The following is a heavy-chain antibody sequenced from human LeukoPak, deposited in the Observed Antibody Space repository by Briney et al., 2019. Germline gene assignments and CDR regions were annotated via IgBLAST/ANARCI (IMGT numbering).Heavy chain of an antibody. CDR1: GFTFNSCS. Sequence: GGSLRLSCAASGFTFNSCSMIWVRQAPGKGLEWVSYISSSSSTIYSADSVKGRFTISRDNAKNSLYLQMNSLRAEDTAVYYCATETNYYDTSGTLFDYWGQGTLVTVPS. CDR3: ATETNYYDTSGTLFDY. CDR2: ISSSSSTI. D-gene: IGHD3-22*01. V-gene: IGHV3-48*01. J-gene: IGHJ4*02.